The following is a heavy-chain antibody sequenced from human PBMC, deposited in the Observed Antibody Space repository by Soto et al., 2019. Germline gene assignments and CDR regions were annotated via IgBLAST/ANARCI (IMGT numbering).Heavy chain of an antibody. CDR1: GGSISSGGYS. CDR2: IYHSGST. CDR3: ARVGPYYYGMDV. V-gene: IGHV4-30-2*01. J-gene: IGHJ6*02. Sequence: QLQLQESGSGLVKPSQTLSLTCAVSGGSISSGGYSWSWIRQPPGKGLEWIGYIYHSGSTYSNPSLKSRDTISVDRSKNQFSLKLSSVTAADTAVYYCARVGPYYYGMDVWGQGTTVTVSS.